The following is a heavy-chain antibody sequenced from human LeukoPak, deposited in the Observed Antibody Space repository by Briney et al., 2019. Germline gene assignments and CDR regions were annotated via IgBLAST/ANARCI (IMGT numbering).Heavy chain of an antibody. CDR3: ARLLAAAGALRH. J-gene: IGHJ1*01. Sequence: PGESLKISCKGSGYSCSSYRIGWVRQMPGKGLEWMGIIYPGDSDTRYSPSFQGQVTISADKSISTAYLQWSSLKASDTAIYYCARLLAAAGALRHWGQGTLVTVSS. D-gene: IGHD6-13*01. CDR2: IYPGDSDT. V-gene: IGHV5-51*01. CDR1: GYSCSSYR.